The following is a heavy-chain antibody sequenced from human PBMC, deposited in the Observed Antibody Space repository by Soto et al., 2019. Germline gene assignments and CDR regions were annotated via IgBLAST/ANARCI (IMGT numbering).Heavy chain of an antibody. D-gene: IGHD1-26*01. V-gene: IGHV3-48*01. CDR3: ARDKSGTSSIDY. CDR1: GFTFSTYN. J-gene: IGHJ4*02. CDR2: IGRNWNTI. Sequence: EVQLVESGGGLVQPGGSLRLSCAASGFTFSTYNMNWVRQAPGKGLEWLSYIGRNWNTIYYADYVKGRFTISRDNAKNSLYLQMNSLRAEDTAVYDCARDKSGTSSIDYWGQGTLVTVSS.